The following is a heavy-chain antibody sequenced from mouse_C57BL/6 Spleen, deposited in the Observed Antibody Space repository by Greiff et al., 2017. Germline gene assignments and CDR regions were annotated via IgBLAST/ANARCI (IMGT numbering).Heavy chain of an antibody. D-gene: IGHD1-1*01. J-gene: IGHJ3*01. CDR2: IDPETGGT. CDR1: GYTFTDYE. V-gene: IGHV1-15*01. CDR3: TRCYCGSSYRFAY. Sequence: QVQLQQSGAELVRPGASMTLSCKASGYTFTDYEMHWVKQTPVHGLEWIGAIDPETGGTAYNQKFKGKAILTADKSSSTTYMELRSLTSEDSAVYYCTRCYCGSSYRFAYWGQGTLVTVSA.